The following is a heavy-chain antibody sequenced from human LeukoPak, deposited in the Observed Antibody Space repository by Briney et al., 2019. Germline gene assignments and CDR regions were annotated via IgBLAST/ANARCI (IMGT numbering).Heavy chain of an antibody. V-gene: IGHV3-7*01. Sequence: PGGSLRLSCAVSGFTFSTYWMSWVRQAPGKGLEWVANIKHDGSEKYSVDSAKGRFTISRDNAKNSLYLQMNSLRAEDTAVYYCAREDYWGQGTLVTVSS. CDR2: IKHDGSEK. CDR1: GFTFSTYW. J-gene: IGHJ4*02. CDR3: AREDY.